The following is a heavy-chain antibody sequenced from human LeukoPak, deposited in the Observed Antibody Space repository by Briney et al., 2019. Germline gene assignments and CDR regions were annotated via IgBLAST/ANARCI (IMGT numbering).Heavy chain of an antibody. J-gene: IGHJ4*02. D-gene: IGHD1-26*01. Sequence: SETLSLTCTVSGGSISSSSYYWGWIRQPPGKGLEWIGSIYYSGSTYYNPSLKSRVTTSVDTSKNQFSLKLSSVTAADTAVYYCARLRYSGSYYYFDYWGQGTLVTVSS. CDR2: IYYSGST. CDR1: GGSISSSSYY. V-gene: IGHV4-39*01. CDR3: ARLRYSGSYYYFDY.